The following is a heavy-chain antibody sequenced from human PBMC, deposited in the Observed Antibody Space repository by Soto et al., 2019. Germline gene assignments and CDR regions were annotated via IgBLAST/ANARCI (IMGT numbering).Heavy chain of an antibody. D-gene: IGHD2-8*01. CDR3: AKIEMGWFAH. CDR1: GLSFFSYA. CDR2: ISCSGGHT. J-gene: IGHJ5*02. Sequence: GXLRLSCTVSGLSFFSYAMIWVRQAPGKGLEWVPTISCSGGHTYYADSVKGRFVVSRDNDKNTVYLHMSSLTGEDTAVYFCAKIEMGWFAHWGQGTQVTGSS. V-gene: IGHV3-23*01.